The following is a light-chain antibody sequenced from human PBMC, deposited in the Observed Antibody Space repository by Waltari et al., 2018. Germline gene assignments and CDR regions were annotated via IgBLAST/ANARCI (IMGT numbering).Light chain of an antibody. V-gene: IGLV2-14*01. CDR1: TSDLVDYNY. CDR2: EVS. CDR3: FSYTTSSTWV. J-gene: IGLJ3*02. Sequence: QSALTQPASVSGSPGQSITISCTGATSDLVDYNYVSWYQQHPDNAPRLRIYEVSNRPSGCSYRFSGSKSGNTASLTISGLQAEDEADCYCFSYTTSSTWVFGGGTKLTVL.